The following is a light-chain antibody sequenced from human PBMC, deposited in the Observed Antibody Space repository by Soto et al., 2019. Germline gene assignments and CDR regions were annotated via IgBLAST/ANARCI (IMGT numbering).Light chain of an antibody. V-gene: IGKV3-20*01. CDR2: GAS. CDR1: QSVSSSY. Sequence: EIVLTQSPGTLSLSPGERATLSCRASQSVSSSYLAWYQQKPGQAPRLLIYGASSRATGIPDRFSGSGSGTDFTLTISRLDPEDFAVYYCHQYDNSPLTFGGGTKVEIK. J-gene: IGKJ4*01. CDR3: HQYDNSPLT.